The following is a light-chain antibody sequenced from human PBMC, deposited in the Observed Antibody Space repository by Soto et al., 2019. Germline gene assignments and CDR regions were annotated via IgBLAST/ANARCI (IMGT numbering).Light chain of an antibody. CDR1: QSISSW. V-gene: IGKV1-5*03. J-gene: IGKJ1*01. CDR3: QQYNSSPWT. Sequence: DIQMTQSPSTQYASVGDRVTITCRASQSISSWLAWYQQKPGKAPKLLIYKASSLESGVPSRFSGSGSGTEFTLTISSLQPDDFATYYCQQYNSSPWTFGQWTKVEIK. CDR2: KAS.